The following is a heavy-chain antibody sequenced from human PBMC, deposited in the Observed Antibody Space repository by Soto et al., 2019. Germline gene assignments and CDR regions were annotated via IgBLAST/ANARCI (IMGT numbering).Heavy chain of an antibody. D-gene: IGHD3-10*01. CDR3: ARGTGSSWFDT. V-gene: IGHV1-2*02. CDR2: INVKNGDT. CDR1: GYTFTDHY. Sequence: VQLVQSGAEVKRPGASVKVSCKTSGYTFTDHYIHWVRQAPGQGLEWMGWINVKNGDTKYAQRFKDSVIMTRDTSIATTHLEMTRLTSDDTAVYHCARGTGSSWFDTWGQGTQVTVSS. J-gene: IGHJ5*02.